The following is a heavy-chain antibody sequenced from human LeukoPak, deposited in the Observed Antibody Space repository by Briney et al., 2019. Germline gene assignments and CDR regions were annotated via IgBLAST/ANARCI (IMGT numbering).Heavy chain of an antibody. V-gene: IGHV1-18*01. CDR2: ISAYNGNT. J-gene: IGHJ4*02. CDR3: ARDPIDSIAVAIRGGVDY. CDR1: GYTFTSYG. D-gene: IGHD6-19*01. Sequence: ASVKVSCKASGYTFTSYGISRVRQAPGQGLEWMGWISAYNGNTNYAQKLQGRVTMTTDTSTSTAYMELRSLRSDDTAVYYCARDPIDSIAVAIRGGVDYWGQGTLVTVSS.